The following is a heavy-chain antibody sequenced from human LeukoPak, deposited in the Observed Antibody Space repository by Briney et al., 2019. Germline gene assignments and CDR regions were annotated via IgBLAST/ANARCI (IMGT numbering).Heavy chain of an antibody. Sequence: WASVKVSCKASGYTFTSYGISWVRQAPGQGLEWVGWISAYNGNTNYAQKLQGRVTMTTDTSTSTAYMELRSLRSDDTAVYYCARDSAYCSGGSCYSGVTDYWGQGTLVTVSS. V-gene: IGHV1-18*01. CDR3: ARDSAYCSGGSCYSGVTDY. J-gene: IGHJ4*02. CDR1: GYTFTSYG. CDR2: ISAYNGNT. D-gene: IGHD2-15*01.